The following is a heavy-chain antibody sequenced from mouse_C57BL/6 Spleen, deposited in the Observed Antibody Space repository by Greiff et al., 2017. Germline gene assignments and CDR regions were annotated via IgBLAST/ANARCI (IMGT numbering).Heavy chain of an antibody. D-gene: IGHD2-3*01. V-gene: IGHV5-9-1*02. CDR2: ISSGGDYI. J-gene: IGHJ2*01. CDR1: GFTFSSYA. Sequence: EVHLVESGEGLVKPGGSLKLSCAASGFTFSSYAMSWVRQTPEKRLEWVAYISSGGDYIYYADTVKGRFTISRDNARNTLYLQMSSLKSEDTAMYYCTRGSLYDPYFDYWGQGTTLTVSS. CDR3: TRGSLYDPYFDY.